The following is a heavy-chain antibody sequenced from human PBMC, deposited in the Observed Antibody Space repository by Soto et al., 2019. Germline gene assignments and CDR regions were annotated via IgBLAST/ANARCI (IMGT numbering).Heavy chain of an antibody. CDR3: TVVYFYERSSVGADYYSMDL. V-gene: IGHV5-51*01. J-gene: IGHJ6*02. D-gene: IGHD3-22*01. CDR2: IYPGDSDT. CDR1: GYSFTSYW. Sequence: GESLKISCKGSGYSFTSYWIGWVRQMPGKGLEWMGIIYPGDSDTRYSPSFQGQVTISADKSISTAYLQWSSLKASDTAMYYCTVVYFYERSSVGADYYSMDLWGQGTTVTVSS.